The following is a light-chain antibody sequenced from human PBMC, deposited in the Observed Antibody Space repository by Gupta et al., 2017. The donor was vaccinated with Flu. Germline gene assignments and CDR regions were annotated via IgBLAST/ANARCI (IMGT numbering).Light chain of an antibody. CDR2: EVG. Sequence: QSALTQPASVSGSPGQSLTISCTGSRSDVGAYDLVSWYQVRPGRAPKLIIFEVGKWPSGVPDRFSGSKSGNTASLTISGLLPEDEADYYCCSYAGRSLFFVFGTGTTVTVL. CDR1: RSDVGAYDL. CDR3: CSYAGRSLFFV. V-gene: IGLV2-23*02. J-gene: IGLJ1*01.